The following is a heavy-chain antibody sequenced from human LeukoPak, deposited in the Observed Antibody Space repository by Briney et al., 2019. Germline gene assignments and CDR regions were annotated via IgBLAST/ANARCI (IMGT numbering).Heavy chain of an antibody. V-gene: IGHV4-39*07. CDR1: GGSISSSSYY. Sequence: SETLSLTCTVSGGSISSSSYYWGWIRQPPGKGLEWIGSIYYSGSTYYNPSLKSRVTISVDTSKNQFSLKLSSVTAADTAVYYCAASGWETDAFDIWGQGTMVTVSS. J-gene: IGHJ3*02. CDR3: AASGWETDAFDI. CDR2: IYYSGST. D-gene: IGHD6-19*01.